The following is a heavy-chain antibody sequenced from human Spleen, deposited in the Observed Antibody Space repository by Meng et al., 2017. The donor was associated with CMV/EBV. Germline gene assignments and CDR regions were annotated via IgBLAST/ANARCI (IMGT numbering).Heavy chain of an antibody. J-gene: IGHJ5*02. Sequence: SLAGAGSGGSISSTDWWSWVRRPRGMGLEWSGEVYHSGSTRYNPSLKSRVSMSVDNSNNHFSLKVISVTAADTAVYYCATIIGSTLGPWGQGILVTVSS. CDR3: ATIIGSTLGP. CDR1: GGSISSTDW. D-gene: IGHD5/OR15-5a*01. V-gene: IGHV4-4*02. CDR2: VYHSGST.